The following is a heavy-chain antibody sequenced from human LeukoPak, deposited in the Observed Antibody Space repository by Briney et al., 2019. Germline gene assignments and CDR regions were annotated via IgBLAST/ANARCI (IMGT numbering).Heavy chain of an antibody. CDR2: ISSSSSSI. CDR3: ARTATDTGEFDY. Sequence: PGGSLRLSCAASGFTFSSYSMNWVRQAPGKGLECVSSISSSSSSIYYADSVKGRFTISRDDAKNSLYLQMISLRAEDTAVYYCARTATDTGEFDYWGQGTLVTVSS. J-gene: IGHJ4*02. CDR1: GFTFSSYS. V-gene: IGHV3-21*01. D-gene: IGHD6-13*01.